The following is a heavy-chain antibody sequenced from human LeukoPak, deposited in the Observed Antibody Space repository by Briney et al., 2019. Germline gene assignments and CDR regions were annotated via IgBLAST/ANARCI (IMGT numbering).Heavy chain of an antibody. CDR2: INPSGGAT. J-gene: IGHJ6*02. Sequence: GASVKVSCKASGYTFTSYYMHWVRQAPGQGLEWMGIINPSGGATSYAQKFQGRVAMIGDTSTSTVYMQMSSLRIDDTAVYYCAREGYGSGRRLGLDVWGQGTTVTVSS. D-gene: IGHD3-10*01. CDR1: GYTFTSYY. V-gene: IGHV1-46*01. CDR3: AREGYGSGRRLGLDV.